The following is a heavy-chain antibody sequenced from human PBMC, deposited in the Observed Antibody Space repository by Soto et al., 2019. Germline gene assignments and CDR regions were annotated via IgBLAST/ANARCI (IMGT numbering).Heavy chain of an antibody. J-gene: IGHJ4*02. CDR3: ARDRSYCSGGSCSHRGIDY. V-gene: IGHV4-59*01. CDR1: GGSISSYY. Sequence: PSETLSLTCTVSGGSISSYYWSWIRQPPGKGLEWIGYIYYSGSTNYNPSLKSRVTISVDTSKNQFSLKLSSVTAADTAVYYCARDRSYCSGGSCSHRGIDYWGQGTLVTVSS. D-gene: IGHD2-15*01. CDR2: IYYSGST.